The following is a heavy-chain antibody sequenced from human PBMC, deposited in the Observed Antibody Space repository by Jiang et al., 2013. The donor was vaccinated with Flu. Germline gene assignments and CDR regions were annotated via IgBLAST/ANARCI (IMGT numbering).Heavy chain of an antibody. CDR1: GGSISSSSYY. CDR2: IYYSGST. V-gene: IGHV4-39*01. Sequence: PGLVKPSETLSLTCTVSGGSISSSSYYWGWIRQPPGKGLEWIGSIYYSGSTYYNPSLKSRVTISVDTSKNQFSLKLSSVTAADTAVYYCARHASAGGGWYSPYYYYGMDVWGQGTTVTVSS. J-gene: IGHJ6*02. CDR3: ARHASAGGGWYSPYYYYGMDV. D-gene: IGHD6-19*01.